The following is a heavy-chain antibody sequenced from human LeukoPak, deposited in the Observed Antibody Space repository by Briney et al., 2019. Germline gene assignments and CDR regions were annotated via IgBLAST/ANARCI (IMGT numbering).Heavy chain of an antibody. CDR2: ISSSGSTI. J-gene: IGHJ4*02. V-gene: IGHV3-11*01. CDR1: GFTFSDYY. CDR3: AKVAASVTIGAFDY. D-gene: IGHD4-23*01. Sequence: KPGGSLRLSCAASGFTFSDYYMSWIRQAPGKGLEWVSYISSSGSTIYYADSVKGRFTISRDNSKNTLYLQMNSLRAEDTAVYYCAKVAASVTIGAFDYWGQGTLVTVSS.